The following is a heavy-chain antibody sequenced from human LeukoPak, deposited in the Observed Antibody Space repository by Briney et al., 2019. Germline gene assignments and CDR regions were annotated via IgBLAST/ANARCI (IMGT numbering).Heavy chain of an antibody. V-gene: IGHV3-48*03. CDR3: ARGAYGYCSGGSCRGTTYYYYMDV. CDR1: GFTFSSYE. J-gene: IGHJ6*03. D-gene: IGHD2-15*01. CDR2: ISSSGSTM. Sequence: GGSLRLSCAASGFTFSSYEMNWVRQAPGKGLEWVSYISSSGSTMYYADSVKGRFTISRDNAKNSLYLQMNSLRAEDTAVYYCARGAYGYCSGGSCRGTTYYYYMDVWGKGTTVTISS.